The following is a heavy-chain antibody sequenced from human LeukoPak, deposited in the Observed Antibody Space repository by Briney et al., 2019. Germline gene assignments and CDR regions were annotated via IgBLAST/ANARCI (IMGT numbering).Heavy chain of an antibody. Sequence: PPESLSLTCILAGGSIIINSWSWVRPPPGGGRGWIGYIFYLGSTNYNTCLKSRVTISVHTSKTQFYLKLSSVTAADTAVYYCAREGYCTGGSCHWYAFDIWGQGTMVTVSS. V-gene: IGHV4-59*01. CDR2: IFYLGST. CDR3: AREGYCTGGSCHWYAFDI. D-gene: IGHD2-15*01. CDR1: GGSIIINS. J-gene: IGHJ3*02.